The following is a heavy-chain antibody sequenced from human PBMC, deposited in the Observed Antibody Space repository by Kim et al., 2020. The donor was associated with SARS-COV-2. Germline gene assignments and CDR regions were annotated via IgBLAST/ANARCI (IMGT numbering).Heavy chain of an antibody. Sequence: GGSLRLSCAASGFTFSSYAMSWVRQAPGKGLEWVSAISSSGGSTYYADSVKGRFTISRDNSKNTLYLQMNSLRAEDTAEYYCAKDRIPYGYGEYGGDDAFDIWGQGTMVTVSS. J-gene: IGHJ3*02. CDR2: ISSSGGST. D-gene: IGHD5-18*01. V-gene: IGHV3-23*01. CDR3: AKDRIPYGYGEYGGDDAFDI. CDR1: GFTFSSYA.